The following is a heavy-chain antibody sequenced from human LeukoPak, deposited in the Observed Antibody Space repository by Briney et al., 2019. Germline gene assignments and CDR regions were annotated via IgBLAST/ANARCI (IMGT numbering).Heavy chain of an antibody. V-gene: IGHV3-11*01. CDR2: ISIRGDTI. CDR3: TRLPPIHAVEMATPGYYYGMDV. CDR1: GFTFSDYY. D-gene: IGHD5-24*01. Sequence: GGSLRLSCAASGFTFSDYYMSWIRQAPGKGLEWVSYISIRGDTIFYADSVKGRFTISRDNAKNSMYLQMNSLKTEDTAVYYCTRLPPIHAVEMATPGYYYGMDVWGQGTTVTVSS. J-gene: IGHJ6*02.